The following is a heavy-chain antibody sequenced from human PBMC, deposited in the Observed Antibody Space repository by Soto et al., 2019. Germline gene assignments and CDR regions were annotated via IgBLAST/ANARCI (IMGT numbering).Heavy chain of an antibody. CDR3: AKGAVVGATNGDYYGMDV. V-gene: IGHV3-23*01. J-gene: IGHJ6*02. CDR1: GFTFSSYA. CDR2: ISGSGGST. D-gene: IGHD1-26*01. Sequence: PGGSLRLSCAASGFTFSSYAMSWVRQAPGKGLEWVSAISGSGGSTYYADSVKGRFTISRDNSKNTLYLQMNSLRAEDTAVYYCAKGAVVGATNGDYYGMDVWGQGTTVTVSS.